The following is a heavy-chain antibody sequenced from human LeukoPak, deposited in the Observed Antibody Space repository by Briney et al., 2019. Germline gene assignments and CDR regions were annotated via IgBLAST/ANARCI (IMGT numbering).Heavy chain of an antibody. CDR2: IYYSGST. V-gene: IGHV4-39*01. Sequence: SETLSLTCTVSGGSISSSSYYWGWTRQPPGKGLEWIGSIYYSGSTYYNPSLKSRVTISVDTSKNQFSLKLSSVTAADTAVYYCARLDCSSTSCQYYFDYWGQGTLVTVSS. J-gene: IGHJ4*02. CDR3: ARLDCSSTSCQYYFDY. D-gene: IGHD2-2*01. CDR1: GGSISSSSYY.